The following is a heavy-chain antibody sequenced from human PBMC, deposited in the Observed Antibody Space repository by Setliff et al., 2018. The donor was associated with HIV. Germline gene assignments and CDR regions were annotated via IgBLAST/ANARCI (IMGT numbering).Heavy chain of an antibody. Sequence: PSETLSLTCTVSGDSISNSDYYWGWIRQPPGKGLEWIGSVYYSGTTYYNPSLKSRFSISIYKSKNQFSLRLSSVTAADTAVYYCARQPLVSAIGFEAFDIWGQGKLVTVSS. CDR1: GDSISNSDYY. CDR2: VYYSGTT. D-gene: IGHD1-26*01. V-gene: IGHV4-39*01. CDR3: ARQPLVSAIGFEAFDI. J-gene: IGHJ3*02.